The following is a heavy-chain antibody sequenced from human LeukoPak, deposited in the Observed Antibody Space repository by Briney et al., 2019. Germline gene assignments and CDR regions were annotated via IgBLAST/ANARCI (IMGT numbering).Heavy chain of an antibody. J-gene: IGHJ5*02. CDR2: ISPIFGTA. CDR1: GGTFSSYA. Sequence: SVKVSCKASGGTFSSYAISWVRQAPGQGLEWMGGISPIFGTANYAQKFQGRVTITADESTSTAYMELSSLRSEDTAVYYCARDLLFACSSTSCYLSARFDPWGQGTLVTVSS. V-gene: IGHV1-69*13. D-gene: IGHD2-2*01. CDR3: ARDLLFACSSTSCYLSARFDP.